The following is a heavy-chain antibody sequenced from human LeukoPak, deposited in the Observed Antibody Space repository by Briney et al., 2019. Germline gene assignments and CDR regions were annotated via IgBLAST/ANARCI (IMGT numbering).Heavy chain of an antibody. Sequence: WIRQPPGKGLEWVAVIWYGGSNKYYADSVKGRFTISRDNSKNTLYLQMNSLRAEDTAVYYCAKGPAAGHFDYWGQGSLVTVSS. CDR3: AKGPAAGHFDY. V-gene: IGHV3-33*06. J-gene: IGHJ4*02. D-gene: IGHD6-19*01. CDR2: IWYGGSNK.